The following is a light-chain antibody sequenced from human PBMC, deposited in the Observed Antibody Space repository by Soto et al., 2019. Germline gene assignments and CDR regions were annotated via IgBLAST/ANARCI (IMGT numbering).Light chain of an antibody. J-gene: IGKJ1*01. CDR3: HQYGTSPWT. CDR2: GAS. V-gene: IGKV3-20*01. Sequence: EIVLTQSPGTLSLSPGDRATLSCRASQSVRSSYLAWYQQRPGQAPRLLIFGASSRATGIPDRFSGSGSGTDFTLTISRLEPEDFALYYCHQYGTSPWTFGQGTKVEIK. CDR1: QSVRSSY.